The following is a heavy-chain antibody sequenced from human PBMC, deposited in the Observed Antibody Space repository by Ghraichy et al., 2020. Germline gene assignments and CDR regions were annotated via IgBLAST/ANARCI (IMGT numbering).Heavy chain of an antibody. Sequence: SQTLSLTCAVSGGSISSYYWSWIRQPPGKGLEWIGYIYYSGNTNYNPSLKSRVTISVDTSKNQFSLKMSSVTAADTAVYYCARGGYCTSTSCCATFHGLEVWGQGTTVTVSS. CDR2: IYYSGNT. CDR3: ARGGYCTSTSCCATFHGLEV. J-gene: IGHJ6*02. V-gene: IGHV4-59*01. CDR1: GGSISSYY. D-gene: IGHD2-2*01.